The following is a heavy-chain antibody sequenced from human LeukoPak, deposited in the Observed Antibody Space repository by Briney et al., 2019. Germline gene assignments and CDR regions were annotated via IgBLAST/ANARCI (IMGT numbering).Heavy chain of an antibody. D-gene: IGHD5-12*01. CDR2: IKQNGREK. V-gene: IGHV3-7*01. CDR3: ARVLSGDDYLDY. CDR1: GFTFSNYW. J-gene: IGHJ4*02. Sequence: GGSLRLSCAASGFTFSNYWMSWVRQAPGKGLEWVANIKQNGREKHYVDSVKGRFSISRDNAKNSLYVQMNSLRAEDTAVYYCARVLSGDDYLDYWGQGTLVTVSS.